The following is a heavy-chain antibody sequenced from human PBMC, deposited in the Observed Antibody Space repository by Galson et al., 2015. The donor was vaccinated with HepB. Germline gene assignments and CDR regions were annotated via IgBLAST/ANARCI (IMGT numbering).Heavy chain of an antibody. J-gene: IGHJ4*02. D-gene: IGHD3-10*01. V-gene: IGHV5-51*01. CDR1: GYSFTSYW. CDR2: IYPGDSDT. CDR3: ARHGSEHYYGSGSYYPDY. Sequence: QSGAEVKKPGESLKISCKGSGYSFTSYWIGWVRQMPGKGLEWMGIIYPGDSDTRYSPSFQGQVTISADKSISTAYLQWSSLKASDTAMYHCARHGSEHYYGSGSYYPDYWGQGTLVTVSS.